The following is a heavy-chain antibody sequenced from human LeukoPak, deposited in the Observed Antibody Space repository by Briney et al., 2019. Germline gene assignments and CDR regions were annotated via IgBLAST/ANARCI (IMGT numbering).Heavy chain of an antibody. Sequence: NRGESLEISCKGSGYSFTRYWIGWVRQMPGKGLEWMRIIYPGDSDTRYSPSFQGQVTISADKSISTAYLQWSSLKASDTAMYYCASQCSSTSCYGGGLEPWGQGTLVTVSS. CDR2: IYPGDSDT. J-gene: IGHJ5*02. CDR3: ASQCSSTSCYGGGLEP. V-gene: IGHV5-51*01. D-gene: IGHD2-2*01. CDR1: GYSFTRYW.